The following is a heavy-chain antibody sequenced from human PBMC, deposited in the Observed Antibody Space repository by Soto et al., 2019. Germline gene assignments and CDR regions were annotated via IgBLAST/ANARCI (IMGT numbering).Heavy chain of an antibody. V-gene: IGHV1-46*01. D-gene: IGHD6-19*01. Sequence: ASVKVSCKASGYTFTSYYMHWVRQAPGQGLEWMGIINPSGGSTSYAQKFQGRVTMTRDTSTSTVYMELSSLRSEDTAVYYCADLPWGESIGWYYFDYWGQGTLVTVSS. CDR2: INPSGGST. J-gene: IGHJ4*02. CDR3: ADLPWGESIGWYYFDY. CDR1: GYTFTSYY.